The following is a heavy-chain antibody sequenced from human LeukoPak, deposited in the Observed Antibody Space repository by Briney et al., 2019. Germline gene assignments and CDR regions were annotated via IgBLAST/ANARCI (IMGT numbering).Heavy chain of an antibody. CDR2: ISYDGSNK. CDR3: AKSRHLGRRDFDY. D-gene: IGHD3-16*01. Sequence: PGGSLRLSCAASGFTFSSYGMHWVRQAPGKGLEWVAVISYDGSNKYYADSVKGRFTISRDNSKNTLYLQMNSLRAEDTAVYYCAKSRHLGRRDFDYRGQGTLVTVSS. V-gene: IGHV3-30*18. J-gene: IGHJ4*02. CDR1: GFTFSSYG.